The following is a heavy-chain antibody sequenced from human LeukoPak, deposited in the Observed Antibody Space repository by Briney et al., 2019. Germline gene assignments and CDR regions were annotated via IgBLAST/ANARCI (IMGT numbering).Heavy chain of an antibody. CDR1: GYTFTSYD. V-gene: IGHV1-8*01. CDR2: MNPNSGNT. CDR3: ARFPYYDFWSGYSDSYGMDV. D-gene: IGHD3-3*01. J-gene: IGHJ6*02. Sequence: ASVKVSCKASGYTFTSYDINWVRQATGQGLEWMGWMNPNSGNTGYAQKFQGRVTMTRNTSISTAYMELSSLRSEDTAVYYCARFPYYDFWSGYSDSYGMDVWGQGTTATVSS.